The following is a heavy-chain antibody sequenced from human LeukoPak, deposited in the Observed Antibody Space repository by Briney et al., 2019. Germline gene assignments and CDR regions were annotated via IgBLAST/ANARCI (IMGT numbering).Heavy chain of an antibody. CDR1: GGSISSYY. CDR2: IYYSGST. J-gene: IGHJ4*02. Sequence: SETLSLTCTVSGGSISSYYWSWIRQPPGKGLEWIGYIYYSGSTNYNPSLKSRVTISVDTSKNQFSLKLSSVTAADTAVYYCARAENGLSYWGQGTLVTVSS. CDR3: ARAENGLSY. V-gene: IGHV4-59*01. D-gene: IGHD3-16*01.